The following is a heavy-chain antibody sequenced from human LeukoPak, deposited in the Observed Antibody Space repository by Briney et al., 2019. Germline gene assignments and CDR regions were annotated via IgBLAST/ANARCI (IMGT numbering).Heavy chain of an antibody. CDR2: IKQDGVEK. CDR3: ARWNYDSGSWVLDY. D-gene: IGHD3-10*01. V-gene: IGHV3-7*05. J-gene: IGHJ4*02. Sequence: GGSLRLSCAGSGFTFSNHQMNWVRQAPGKGLEWVAKIKQDGVEKHYVDSVKGRFTISRDNAKSSLYLQMNSLRAEDTAVYFCARWNYDSGSWVLDYWGQGTLVTVSS. CDR1: GFTFSNHQ.